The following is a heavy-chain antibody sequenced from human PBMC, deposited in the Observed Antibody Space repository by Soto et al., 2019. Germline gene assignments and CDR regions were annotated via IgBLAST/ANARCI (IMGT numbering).Heavy chain of an antibody. CDR1: GGYISSHY. CDR3: ARLWDTNGYSQKYFDY. J-gene: IGHJ4*02. CDR2: VYYTGST. V-gene: IGHV4-59*08. D-gene: IGHD3-22*01. Sequence: SETLSLTCTGSGGYISSHYWSWIRQPPGKGLEWIGYVYYTGSTSYNPSLESRVTISVDTSKNQLSLKLSSVTAADTAVYYCARLWDTNGYSQKYFDYWGQGTLVTVSS.